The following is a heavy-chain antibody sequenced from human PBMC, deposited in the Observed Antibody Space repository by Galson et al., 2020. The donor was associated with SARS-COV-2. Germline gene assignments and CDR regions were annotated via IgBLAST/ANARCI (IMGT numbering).Heavy chain of an antibody. CDR1: GFTFSSYA. CDR3: ARDLGGWFDP. J-gene: IGHJ5*02. V-gene: IGHV3-30*04. CDR2: ISYDGSNK. Sequence: QLGESLKISCAASGFTFSSYAMHWVRQAPGKGLEWVAVISYDGSNKYYADSVKGRFTISRDNSKNTLYLQMNSLRAEDTAVYYCARDLGGWFDPWGQGTLVTVSS. D-gene: IGHD3-16*01.